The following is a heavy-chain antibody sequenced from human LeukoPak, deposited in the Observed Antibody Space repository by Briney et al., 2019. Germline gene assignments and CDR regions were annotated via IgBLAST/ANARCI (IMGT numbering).Heavy chain of an antibody. CDR3: ARNPPYCTSTSCYNDY. Sequence: ASVKASCKASGYTFTIYYMHWVRQAPGQGLEWMGWINPNSGGTSYAQRFQGRVTMTRDTSISTAYMELSGLTPDDTAVYYCARNPPYCTSTSCYNDYWGQGTLVTVSS. CDR2: INPNSGGT. J-gene: IGHJ4*02. V-gene: IGHV1-2*02. CDR1: GYTFTIYY. D-gene: IGHD2-2*02.